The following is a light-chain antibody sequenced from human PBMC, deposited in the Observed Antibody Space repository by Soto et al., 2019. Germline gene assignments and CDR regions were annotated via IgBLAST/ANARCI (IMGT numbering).Light chain of an antibody. J-gene: IGKJ2*01. CDR2: KAS. Sequence: DIQMTQSPSTLSPSVGDRVTITCRASQSISSWLAWYQQKPGKAPKLLIYKASFLEGGVPSRFSGSGSGTEFTLTISRLQPDDFASYYCQHYGSFSATFGQGTKLEIK. CDR3: QHYGSFSAT. V-gene: IGKV1-5*03. CDR1: QSISSW.